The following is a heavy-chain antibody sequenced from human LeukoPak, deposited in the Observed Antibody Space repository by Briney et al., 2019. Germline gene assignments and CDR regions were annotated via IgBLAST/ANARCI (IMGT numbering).Heavy chain of an antibody. CDR3: ARGRYVTTRGGAAAGFLDY. J-gene: IGHJ4*02. V-gene: IGHV4-34*01. CDR1: GGSFSGHY. D-gene: IGHD6-13*01. CDR2: INHGGST. Sequence: PSETLSLTCAVSGGSFSGHYWNWIRQPPGKGLEWIGEINHGGSTNYNPSLKSRVTIPVDTSQKQFSLRLSSVTAADTAVYYCARGRYVTTRGGAAAGFLDYWGQGTLVTVST.